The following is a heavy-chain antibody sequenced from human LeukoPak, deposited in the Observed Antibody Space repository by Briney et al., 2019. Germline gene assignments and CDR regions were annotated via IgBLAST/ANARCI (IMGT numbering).Heavy chain of an antibody. Sequence: GGSLRLSCAASGFTFSSYEMNWVRQAPGKGLEWVSYISSSGSTIYYADSVKGRFTISRDNSKSTLYLQMNSLRAEDTAVYYCARDKIVGATHFNYWGQGTLVTVSS. J-gene: IGHJ4*02. D-gene: IGHD1-26*01. CDR1: GFTFSSYE. V-gene: IGHV3-48*03. CDR3: ARDKIVGATHFNY. CDR2: ISSSGSTI.